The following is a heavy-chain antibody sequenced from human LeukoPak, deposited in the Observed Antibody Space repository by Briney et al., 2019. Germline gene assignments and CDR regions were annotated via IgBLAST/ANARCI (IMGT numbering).Heavy chain of an antibody. V-gene: IGHV3-11*05. CDR1: GFTFSDYY. CDR2: ISSNGGYT. CDR3: ARDQATTYYNGPGTYGTEYFQH. Sequence: GGSLRLSCAASGFTFSDYYMSWIRQAPGKGLEWASYISSNGGYTKYADSVKGRFTISRDNAQNSLHLEMSSLAADDTAVYYCARDQATTYYNGPGTYGTEYFQHWGQGTLVMVSS. J-gene: IGHJ1*01. D-gene: IGHD3-10*01.